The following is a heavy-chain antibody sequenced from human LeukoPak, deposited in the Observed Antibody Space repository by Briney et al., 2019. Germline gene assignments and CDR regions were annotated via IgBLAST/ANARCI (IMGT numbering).Heavy chain of an antibody. V-gene: IGHV1-69*13. CDR2: IIPIFGTA. D-gene: IGHD2-2*01. J-gene: IGHJ3*02. CDR3: ARDCSSTSCYAGIDDAFDI. Sequence: SVKVSCKASGGTFSSYAISWVRQAPGQGLEWMGGIIPIFGTANYAQKFQGRVTITADESTSTAYMELSSLRSEDTAVYYCARDCSSTSCYAGIDDAFDIWGQGTMITVSS. CDR1: GGTFSSYA.